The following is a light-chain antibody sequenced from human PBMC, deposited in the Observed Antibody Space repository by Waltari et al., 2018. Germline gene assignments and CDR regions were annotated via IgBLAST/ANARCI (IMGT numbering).Light chain of an antibody. CDR2: WAS. Sequence: DIVMTQSPDSLAVSLGERATINCKSSQSVFYSPTNKNSPAWYRQKPGQPPKLLNYWASTRESGVPDRFSGSGSGTDFTLTISSLQAEDVAVYYCQQYYTTPYTFGQGTNLEIK. CDR1: QSVFYSPTNKNS. CDR3: QQYYTTPYT. J-gene: IGKJ2*01. V-gene: IGKV4-1*01.